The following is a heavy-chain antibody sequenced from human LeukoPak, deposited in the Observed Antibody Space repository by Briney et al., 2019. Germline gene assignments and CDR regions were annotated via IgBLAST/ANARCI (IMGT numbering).Heavy chain of an antibody. J-gene: IGHJ4*02. D-gene: IGHD6-13*01. CDR2: INPYSGDT. Sequence: ASVKVSCKASGYTFTGYHIHWVRQAPGQGLEWMGRINPYSGDTNFAQKFQGRVTITRDTSITTAYMDMSSLTPDDTAVYFCARDQGSLTRSWYTGYWGQGTQVTVSS. CDR1: GYTFTGYH. V-gene: IGHV1-2*06. CDR3: ARDQGSLTRSWYTGY.